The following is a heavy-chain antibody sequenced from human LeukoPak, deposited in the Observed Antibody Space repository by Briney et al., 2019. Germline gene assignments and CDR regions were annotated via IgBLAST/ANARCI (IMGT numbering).Heavy chain of an antibody. CDR1: GYMCNNPY. J-gene: IGHJ4*02. V-gene: IGHV1-46*02. D-gene: IGHD3-10*01. CDR2: INLNDGRT. Sequence: ASVKVSCKSSGYMCNNPYIHWVRQAPGQGLEWMGIINLNDGRTTFAQNFQGRVTLTRDTSTGTVYMDLRSLRSDDTAVYYCARDLPTGFGSKAYWGQGTLVTVSS. CDR3: ARDLPTGFGSKAY.